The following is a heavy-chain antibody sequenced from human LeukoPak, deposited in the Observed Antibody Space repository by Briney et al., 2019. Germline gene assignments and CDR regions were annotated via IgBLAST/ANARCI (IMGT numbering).Heavy chain of an antibody. Sequence: PGGSLRLSCAASGFSFSSYEMNWVRQAPGKGREWVPHISSDGRVGRYVDSVRGRFTMSMDNAKNLLFLQMSGLRVEDTAVYYCARDTLNGPFVISLDYWGQGALVTVSS. V-gene: IGHV3-48*03. CDR2: ISSDGRVG. CDR3: ARDTLNGPFVISLDY. CDR1: GFSFSSYE. J-gene: IGHJ4*02. D-gene: IGHD3-9*01.